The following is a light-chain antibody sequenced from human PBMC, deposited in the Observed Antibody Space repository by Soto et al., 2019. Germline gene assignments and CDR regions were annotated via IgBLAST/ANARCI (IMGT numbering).Light chain of an antibody. J-gene: IGLJ1*01. V-gene: IGLV2-14*01. CDR3: SSYTSSSTRV. CDR1: SSDVGGYNH. Sequence: QSALTQPPSASGSPGQSATISCTGTSSDVGGYNHVSWYQQHPGKAPKLMIYEVSNRPSGVSNRFSGSKSGNTASLTISGLQAEDEADYYCSSYTSSSTRVFGTGTKLTVL. CDR2: EVS.